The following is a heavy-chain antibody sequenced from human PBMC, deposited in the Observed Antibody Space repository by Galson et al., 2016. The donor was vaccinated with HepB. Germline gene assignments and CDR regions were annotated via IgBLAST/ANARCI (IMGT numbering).Heavy chain of an antibody. D-gene: IGHD4-17*01. CDR1: GGSISSSSYY. CDR2: IYYSGAT. Sequence: LSLTCTVSGGSISSSSYYWGWIRQPPGKGLEWIGSIYYSGATYYNPSLESRVTLSADTSKKQFTLRLSSVTAADTAIYYCARRRVTTGAYFDYWGQGILVTVSA. V-gene: IGHV4-39*01. J-gene: IGHJ4*02. CDR3: ARRRVTTGAYFDY.